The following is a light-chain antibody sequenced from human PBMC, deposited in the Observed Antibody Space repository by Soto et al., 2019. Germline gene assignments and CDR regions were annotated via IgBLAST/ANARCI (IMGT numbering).Light chain of an antibody. CDR2: EVS. J-gene: IGLJ2*01. Sequence: QSALTQPASVSGSPGQSITISCTGTSSDVGGYNYVSWYQQHPGQAPKLMIYEVSNRPSGVSNRFSGSKSVNTASLTISGLQAEDESDYYCSSYTSSSSVVVGGGTMVTVL. CDR1: SSDVGGYNY. V-gene: IGLV2-14*01. CDR3: SSYTSSSSVV.